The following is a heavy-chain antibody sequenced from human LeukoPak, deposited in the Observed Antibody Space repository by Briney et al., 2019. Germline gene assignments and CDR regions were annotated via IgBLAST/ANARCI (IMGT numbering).Heavy chain of an antibody. CDR2: ISSSSSTT. CDR1: GFTFSRYS. D-gene: IGHD6-13*01. V-gene: IGHV3-48*01. CDR3: ARDSSPDY. Sequence: GGSLRLSCAASGFTFSRYSMNWVRQAPGKGLDWVSYISSSSSTTYFADSVRGRFTISRDNAQNSLFLQMNSLRAEDTAVYYCARDSSPDYWGQGTLVTVSS. J-gene: IGHJ4*02.